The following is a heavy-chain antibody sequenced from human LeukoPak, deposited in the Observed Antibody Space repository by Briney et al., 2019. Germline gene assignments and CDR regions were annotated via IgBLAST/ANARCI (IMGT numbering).Heavy chain of an antibody. CDR1: GFTFSDYY. CDR2: ISSSGSTI. V-gene: IGHV3-11*01. D-gene: IGHD6-19*01. Sequence: GGSLRLSCAASGFTFSDYYMSWIRQAPGKGIEWVSYISSSGSTIYYADSVKGRFTISRDNAKNSLYLQMNSLRAEDTAVYYCARDLEAVAGYFDYWGQGTLVTVSS. J-gene: IGHJ4*02. CDR3: ARDLEAVAGYFDY.